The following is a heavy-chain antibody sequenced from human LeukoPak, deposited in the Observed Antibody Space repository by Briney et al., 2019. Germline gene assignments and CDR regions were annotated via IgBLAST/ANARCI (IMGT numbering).Heavy chain of an antibody. CDR3: ARSHGDGYSLGY. CDR1: GFTSYW. D-gene: IGHD5-24*01. CDR2: TYPGDSDT. V-gene: IGHV5-51*01. Sequence: LGESLKISCQGSGFTSYWIGWVRQMPGKGLEWMGITYPGDSDTKYSPSFQGQVTMSVDKSISTAYLQWSSLKASDTAMYYCARSHGDGYSLGYWGQGTLVTVSS. J-gene: IGHJ4*02.